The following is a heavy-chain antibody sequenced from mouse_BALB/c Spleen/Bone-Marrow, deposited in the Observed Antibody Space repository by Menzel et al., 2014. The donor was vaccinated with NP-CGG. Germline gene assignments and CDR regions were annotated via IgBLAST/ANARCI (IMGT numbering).Heavy chain of an antibody. CDR3: ARYYRYDY. V-gene: IGHV1-9*01. CDR2: ILPGSGST. Sequence: VQLQQSGAELMKPGVSVKISCKATGHTFSSYWIEWVKQRPGHGLEWIGEILPGSGSTNYNERFKGKATFTADTSSNTAYMQLSSLTSEDSAVYYCARYYRYDYWGQGTTLTVSS. J-gene: IGHJ2*01. CDR1: GHTFSSYW. D-gene: IGHD2-14*01.